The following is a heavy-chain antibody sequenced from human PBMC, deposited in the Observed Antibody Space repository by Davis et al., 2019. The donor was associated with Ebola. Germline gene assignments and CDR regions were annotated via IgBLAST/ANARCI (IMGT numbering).Heavy chain of an antibody. D-gene: IGHD3-22*01. CDR1: GFTFSSYS. CDR3: VRAKDYYDSNGAFDI. V-gene: IGHV3-21*01. Sequence: GESLKISCAASGFTFSSYSMNWVRQAPGKGLEWVSSISSSSSYIYYADSVKGRFTISRDNAKNTLYLQMNSLRAEDTAVYYCVRAKDYYDSNGAFDIWGQGTMVTVSS. J-gene: IGHJ3*02. CDR2: ISSSSSYI.